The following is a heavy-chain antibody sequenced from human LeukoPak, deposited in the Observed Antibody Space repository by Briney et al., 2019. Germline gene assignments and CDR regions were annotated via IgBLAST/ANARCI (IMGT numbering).Heavy chain of an antibody. D-gene: IGHD6-13*01. CDR3: ARDRRSWYWFDP. J-gene: IGHJ5*02. CDR1: GGSISSSSYY. CDR2: IYYSGST. V-gene: IGHV4-39*07. Sequence: SETLSLTCTVSGGSISSSSYYWGWIRQPPGKGLEWIGSIYYSGSTYYNPSLKSRVTISVDTSKNQFSLKLSSVTAADTAVYYCARDRRSWYWFDPWGQGTLVTVSS.